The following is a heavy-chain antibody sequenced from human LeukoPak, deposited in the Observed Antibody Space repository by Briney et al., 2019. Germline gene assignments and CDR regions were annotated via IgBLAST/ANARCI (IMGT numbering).Heavy chain of an antibody. CDR1: GFTSSSYA. CDR2: ISNDGSRK. Sequence: PGGSLRLSCAASGFTSSSYALNWVRQAPGKGLEWVAIISNDGSRKYYAHSVEGRFTISRDNSKNTLYLQMDSLRAEDTAVYYCARDRAWNYFDYWGQGTLVTVSS. V-gene: IGHV3-30*03. D-gene: IGHD3-3*01. CDR3: ARDRAWNYFDY. J-gene: IGHJ4*02.